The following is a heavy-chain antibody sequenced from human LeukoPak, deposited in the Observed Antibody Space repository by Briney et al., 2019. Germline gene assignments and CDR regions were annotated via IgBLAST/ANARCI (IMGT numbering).Heavy chain of an antibody. Sequence: GGSLRLSCAASGFTFSSYGMSWVRQAPGKGLEWVSAISGSGGSTYYADSVKGRVTISRENSKNTLYLQMNSLRAEDTAVYYCAKDRVIWFGELALDYWGQGTLVTVSS. CDR3: AKDRVIWFGELALDY. J-gene: IGHJ4*02. CDR1: GFTFSSYG. V-gene: IGHV3-23*01. D-gene: IGHD3-10*01. CDR2: ISGSGGST.